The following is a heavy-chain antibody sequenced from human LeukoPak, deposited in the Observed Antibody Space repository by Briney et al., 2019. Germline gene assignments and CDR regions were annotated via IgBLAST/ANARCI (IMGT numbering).Heavy chain of an antibody. CDR3: AREISGYSDY. Sequence: GASEKVSCKASGYTFTGYYMHWVRQAPGQGLEWMGWINANSGDTKYAQKFQGRVTMTRDTSISTAYMELSRLRSDDTAMYYCAREISGYSDYWGQGTLVTVSS. D-gene: IGHD3-22*01. J-gene: IGHJ4*02. V-gene: IGHV1-2*02. CDR1: GYTFTGYY. CDR2: INANSGDT.